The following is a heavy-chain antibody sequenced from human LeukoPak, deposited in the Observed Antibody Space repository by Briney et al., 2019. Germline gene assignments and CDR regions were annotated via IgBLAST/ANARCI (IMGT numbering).Heavy chain of an antibody. D-gene: IGHD3-22*01. CDR2: INGDETST. Sequence: PGGSLRLSCAASGFTFSSHWMHWARQGPGKGLVWVSRINGDETSTAYADSVKGRFTISRDNAENTLYLQMNSLRAEDTAVYYCAKRGYYYDSSGYYSRTYFDYWGQGTLVIVSS. J-gene: IGHJ4*02. CDR1: GFTFSSHW. CDR3: AKRGYYYDSSGYYSRTYFDY. V-gene: IGHV3-74*01.